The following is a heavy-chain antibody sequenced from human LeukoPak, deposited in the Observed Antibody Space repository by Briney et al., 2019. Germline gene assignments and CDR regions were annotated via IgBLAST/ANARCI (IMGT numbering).Heavy chain of an antibody. CDR2: IYHSGST. J-gene: IGHJ3*02. D-gene: IGHD2-8*02. Sequence: GSLRLSCAASGCTFSNYWMSWVRQAPGRGLEGIGYIYHSGSTYYNPSLKSRVTISVARSTNQFSLKLSSVTAADTAVYYCASEQISGGAFDIWGQGTMVTASS. CDR1: GCTFSNYW. V-gene: IGHV4-4*02. CDR3: ASEQISGGAFDI.